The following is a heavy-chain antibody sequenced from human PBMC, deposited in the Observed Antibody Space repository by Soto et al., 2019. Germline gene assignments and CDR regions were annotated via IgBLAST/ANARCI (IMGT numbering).Heavy chain of an antibody. CDR2: INHSGST. Sequence: QVQLQQWGAGLLKPSETLSLTCAVYGGSFSGYYLSWIRQPPGKGLEWIGEINHSGSTNYNPSLKSRVTISVDTSKIQLSLKLSSVTAADTAVYYCAREGRYDYVWGSYRYKVGIDVWGQGTTVTVSS. J-gene: IGHJ6*02. CDR3: AREGRYDYVWGSYRYKVGIDV. CDR1: GGSFSGYY. V-gene: IGHV4-34*01. D-gene: IGHD3-16*02.